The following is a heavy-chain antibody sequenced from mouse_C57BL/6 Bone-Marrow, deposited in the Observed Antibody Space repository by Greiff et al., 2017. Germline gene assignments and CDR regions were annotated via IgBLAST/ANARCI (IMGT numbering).Heavy chain of an antibody. J-gene: IGHJ4*01. CDR2: IDPEDGDT. V-gene: IGHV14-1*01. D-gene: IGHD2-1*01. CDR1: GFNIKDYY. CDR3: TTHYYYYSYYARDY. Sequence: EVQLQQSGAELVRPGASVTLSCTASGFNIKDYYMHWVKQRPEQGLAWIGRIDPEDGDTEYAPKFQGKATMTADTSSNTAYLQLSSLTSEDSAVYYCTTHYYYYSYYARDYWGQGTSVTVSS.